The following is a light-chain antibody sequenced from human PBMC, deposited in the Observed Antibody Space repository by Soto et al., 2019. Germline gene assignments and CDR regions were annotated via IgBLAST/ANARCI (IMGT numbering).Light chain of an antibody. CDR1: SSNIGAGYD. Sequence: QPVLTQPPSVSGAPGQRVTISCTGSSSNIGAGYDVHWYQQLPGTAPKLLIYGNSNRPSGVPDRFSGSKSGTSASLAITGLQAEDVADDDGHSYDSSLSAHVVFGGGTKLTVL. CDR3: HSYDSSLSAHVV. V-gene: IGLV1-40*01. CDR2: GNS. J-gene: IGLJ2*01.